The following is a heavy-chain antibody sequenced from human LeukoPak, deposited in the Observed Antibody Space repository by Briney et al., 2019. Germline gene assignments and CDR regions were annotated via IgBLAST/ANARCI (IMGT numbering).Heavy chain of an antibody. CDR2: ISSNGGST. CDR1: GFTFSSYA. D-gene: IGHD4-17*01. CDR3: ARDPNVFRATVTYDY. V-gene: IGHV3-64*01. J-gene: IGHJ4*02. Sequence: PGGSLRLSCAASGFTFSSYAMHWVRQAPGKGLEYVTAISSNGGSTYYANSVKGRFTISRDNSKNTLYLQMGSLRAEDTAVYYCARDPNVFRATVTYDYWGQGTLVTVSS.